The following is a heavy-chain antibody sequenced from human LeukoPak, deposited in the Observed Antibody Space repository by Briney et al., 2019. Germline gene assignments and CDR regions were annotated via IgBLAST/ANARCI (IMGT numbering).Heavy chain of an antibody. Sequence: PGRSLRLSCAASGFTFSSYAMRWVRQAPGKGLEWVAVISYDGSNKYYADSVKGRFTISRDNSKNTLYMQMNSLRAEDTAVYYCGRGKELLGAFDIWGQGTMVTVSS. V-gene: IGHV3-30*04. CDR3: GRGKELLGAFDI. J-gene: IGHJ3*02. D-gene: IGHD1-26*01. CDR2: ISYDGSNK. CDR1: GFTFSSYA.